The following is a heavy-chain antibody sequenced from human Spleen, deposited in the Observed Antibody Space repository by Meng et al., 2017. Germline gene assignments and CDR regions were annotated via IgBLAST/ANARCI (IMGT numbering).Heavy chain of an antibody. CDR1: GFTFSSYA. V-gene: IGHV3-23*01. Sequence: GGSLRLSCAGFGFTFSSYAVTWVRHAPGQGLGWVSFISVSGGTTHYADSVKRRFTISRDNSNSTLFLQMNSLRAEETTVYYCARTDRYCSGGCCYGSYLDYWGQGTLVTVSS. J-gene: IGHJ4*02. D-gene: IGHD2-15*01. CDR2: ISVSGGTT. CDR3: ARTDRYCSGGCCYGSYLDY.